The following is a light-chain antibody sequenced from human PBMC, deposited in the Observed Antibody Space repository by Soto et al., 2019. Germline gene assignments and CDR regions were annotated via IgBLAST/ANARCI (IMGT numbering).Light chain of an antibody. V-gene: IGKV3-15*01. CDR1: QNVISN. Sequence: EIVMTQSPGTLSVSPGERATLSCRASQNVISNLAWYQQRPGQAPRLLIYSASTRATGIPARFSGSGSGTEFTRTISSLQSGDAAVYYCQQYYEWPRGTFGQGTKVEIK. J-gene: IGKJ1*01. CDR2: SAS. CDR3: QQYYEWPRGT.